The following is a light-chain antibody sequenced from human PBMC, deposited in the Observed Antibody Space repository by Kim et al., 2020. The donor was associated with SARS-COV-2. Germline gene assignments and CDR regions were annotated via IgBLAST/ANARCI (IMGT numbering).Light chain of an antibody. CDR2: GAS. CDR3: QQYGSSPPWT. CDR1: QSVSSSY. J-gene: IGKJ1*01. Sequence: PGDRATLSCRASQSVSSSYLAWYQQKAGQAPRLLIYGASSRTTGIPDRFSGSGSGTDFTLTISRLEPEDFAVYYCQQYGSSPPWTFGQGTKVDIK. V-gene: IGKV3-20*01.